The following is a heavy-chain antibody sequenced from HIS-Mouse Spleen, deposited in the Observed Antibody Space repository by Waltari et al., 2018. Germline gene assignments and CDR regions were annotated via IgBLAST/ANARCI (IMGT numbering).Heavy chain of an antibody. J-gene: IGHJ2*01. CDR3: AREIPYSSSWYDWYFDL. CDR2: IYYSWST. V-gene: IGHV4-39*07. Sequence: QLQLQESGPGLVKPSETLSLTCTVSGGSLSSSSHYWGRIRQPPGKGLEWIGSIYYSWSTYYNPSLKSRVTISVDTSKNQFSLKLSSVTAADTAVYYCAREIPYSSSWYDWYFDLWGRGTLVTVSS. D-gene: IGHD6-13*01. CDR1: GGSLSSSSHY.